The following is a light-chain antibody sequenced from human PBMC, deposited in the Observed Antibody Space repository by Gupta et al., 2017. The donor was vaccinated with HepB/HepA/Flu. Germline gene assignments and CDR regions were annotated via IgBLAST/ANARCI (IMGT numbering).Light chain of an antibody. CDR2: KAS. J-gene: IGKJ2*01. Sequence: DIQITQSPTTLSASVGDRVSITCRASQTIDVFLAWYQQKPGKAPNILIYKASTLQSGVPSRFSGSGSGTEFTLTINNIQSDDFAPYYCLHDSRYRFNFGQGTNLEIK. CDR3: LHDSRYRFN. CDR1: QTIDVF. V-gene: IGKV1-5*03.